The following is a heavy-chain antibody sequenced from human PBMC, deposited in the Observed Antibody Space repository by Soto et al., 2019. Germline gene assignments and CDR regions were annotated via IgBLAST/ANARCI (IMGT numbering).Heavy chain of an antibody. J-gene: IGHJ6*02. CDR3: ARARATVTLSYGMDV. V-gene: IGHV1-69*13. D-gene: IGHD4-17*01. CDR1: GGTFSSYA. CDR2: IIPIFGTA. Sequence: ASVKVSCKASGGTFSSYAISWVRQAPGQGLEWMGGIIPIFGTANYAQKFQGRVTITADESTSTAHMELSSLRSEDTAVYYCARARATVTLSYGMDVWGQGTTVTVSS.